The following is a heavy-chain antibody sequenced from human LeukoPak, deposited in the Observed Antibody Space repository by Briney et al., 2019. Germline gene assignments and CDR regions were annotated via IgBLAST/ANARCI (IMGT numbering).Heavy chain of an antibody. Sequence: PGRSLRLSCAASGFIFADYAMHWVRQAPGKGLEWVSSVSWSSGSIGYADSVKGRFIISRDNSKRSLWLQMNSLKTEDSGLYFCAKSVVGGEGAYYSDYWGQGTLVTVSS. D-gene: IGHD2-2*01. CDR2: VSWSSGSI. V-gene: IGHV3-9*01. CDR3: AKSVVGGEGAYYSDY. CDR1: GFIFADYA. J-gene: IGHJ4*02.